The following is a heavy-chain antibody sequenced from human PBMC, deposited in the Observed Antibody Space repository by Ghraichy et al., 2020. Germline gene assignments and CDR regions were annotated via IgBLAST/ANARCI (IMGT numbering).Heavy chain of an antibody. CDR3: AKDYYYDSSGYWHDAFDI. V-gene: IGHV3-23*01. J-gene: IGHJ3*02. D-gene: IGHD3-22*01. Sequence: GGSLRLSCAASGFTFSSYAMSWVRQAPGKGLEWVSAISGSGGSTYYADSVKGRFTISRDNSKNTLYLQMNSLRAEDTAVYYCAKDYYYDSSGYWHDAFDIWGQGTMVTVSS. CDR2: ISGSGGST. CDR1: GFTFSSYA.